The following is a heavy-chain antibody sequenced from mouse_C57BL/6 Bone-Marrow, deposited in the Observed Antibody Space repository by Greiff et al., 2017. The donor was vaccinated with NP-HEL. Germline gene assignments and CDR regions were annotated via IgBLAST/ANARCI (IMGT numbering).Heavy chain of an antibody. CDR1: GYTFTSYW. V-gene: IGHV1-55*01. J-gene: IGHJ3*01. Sequence: QVQLQQPGAELVKPGASVKMSCKASGYTFTSYWITWVKQRPGQGLEWIGDIYPGSGRTNYNEKFKSKATLTVDTSSSAAYMQLSSLTYEDSAVYYCALKDSAGSAWFAYWGQGTLVTVSA. CDR3: ALKDSAGSAWFAY. D-gene: IGHD3-2*02. CDR2: IYPGSGRT.